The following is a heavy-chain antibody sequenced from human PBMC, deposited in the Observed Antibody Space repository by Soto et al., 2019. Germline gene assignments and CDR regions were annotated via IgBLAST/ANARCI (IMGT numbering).Heavy chain of an antibody. CDR1: GFSIRTYG. V-gene: IGHV3-33*01. Sequence: QVELVESGGGVVQPGKSLRLSCVASGFSIRTYGMHWVRQAPGKGLEWVAVIWSDGSDQLYADSMEGRLTISRDNAKNTLYLQVTSLRADDTAAYFCATEPRMSSRGRGGMDVWGHGTTVIVSS. J-gene: IGHJ6*02. CDR3: ATEPRMSSRGRGGMDV. CDR2: IWSDGSDQ. D-gene: IGHD3-10*01.